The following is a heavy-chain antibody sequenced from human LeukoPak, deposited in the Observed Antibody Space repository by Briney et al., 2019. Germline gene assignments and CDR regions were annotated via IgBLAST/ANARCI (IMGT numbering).Heavy chain of an antibody. D-gene: IGHD6-19*01. Sequence: GGSLRLSCAASGFTFHDYAMYWVRQAPGKGPEWVSLISGDSGSTDYADFVKGRFTISRDNSQNSVFLQMNSLTSEDTAVYFCAKDRGSGWYYFHYWGQGTLVTVPS. V-gene: IGHV3-43*02. CDR1: GFTFHDYA. J-gene: IGHJ4*02. CDR3: AKDRGSGWYYFHY. CDR2: ISGDSGST.